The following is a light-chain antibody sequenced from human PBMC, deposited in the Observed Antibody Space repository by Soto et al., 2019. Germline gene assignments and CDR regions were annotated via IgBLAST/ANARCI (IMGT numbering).Light chain of an antibody. Sequence: EIVLTQSPATLSLSPGERATLSCRASPSVTNYLAWYQQKPGQAPRLLIYGAFNRATGIPARFSGNGSGTDFTLTISSLEPEDFAVYYCQQRNIWPPVTFGQGTRLEIK. CDR1: PSVTNY. J-gene: IGKJ5*01. CDR3: QQRNIWPPVT. V-gene: IGKV3-11*01. CDR2: GAF.